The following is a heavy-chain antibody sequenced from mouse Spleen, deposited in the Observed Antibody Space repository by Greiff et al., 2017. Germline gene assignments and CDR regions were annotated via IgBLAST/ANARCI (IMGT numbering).Heavy chain of an antibody. V-gene: IGHV1-80*01. CDR2: IYPGDGDT. J-gene: IGHJ2*01. D-gene: IGHD1-2*01. CDR1: GYAFSSYW. Sequence: VQLQQSGAELVKPGASVKISCKASGYAFSSYWMNWVKQRPGKGLEWIGQIYPGDGDTNYNGKFKGKATLTADKSSSTAYMQLSSLTSEDSAVYFCARRGDYYGYEDYWGQGTTLTVSS. CDR3: ARRGDYYGYEDY.